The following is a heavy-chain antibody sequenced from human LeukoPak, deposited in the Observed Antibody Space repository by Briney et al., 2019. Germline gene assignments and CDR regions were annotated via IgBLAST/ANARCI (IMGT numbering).Heavy chain of an antibody. D-gene: IGHD2-2*01. CDR3: ARTAIEGTSYFFDY. J-gene: IGHJ4*02. V-gene: IGHV4-59*01. Sequence: SETLSLTCTVSGGSISSYSWSWIRQPPGKGLEWIGYMYYSGSTNNNPSLKSRVTISVDASKNQFSLKLSSVTAADTAVYYCARTAIEGTSYFFDYWGQGTLVTVSS. CDR1: GGSISSYS. CDR2: MYYSGST.